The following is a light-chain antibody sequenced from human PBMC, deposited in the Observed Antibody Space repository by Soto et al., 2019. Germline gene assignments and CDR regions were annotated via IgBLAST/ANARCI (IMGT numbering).Light chain of an antibody. V-gene: IGKV2-30*02. J-gene: IGKJ2*01. CDR1: QSFIHSNGNTY. CDR3: MQGSLWPFT. CDR2: QVF. Sequence: DVVMTQSPLSLPVTLGQPASISCRSTQSFIHSNGNTYLTWFQQRPGQSPRRLIYQVFNRDSGVPDRFSGSGSGTDFTLKISRVEAEDVGVYYCMQGSLWPFTFGQGTKVDIK.